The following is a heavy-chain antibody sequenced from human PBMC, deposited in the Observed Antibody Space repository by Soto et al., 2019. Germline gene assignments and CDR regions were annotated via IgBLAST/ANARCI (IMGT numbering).Heavy chain of an antibody. CDR1: GGSFSGYY. Sequence: QVQLQQWGAGLLKPSETLSLTCAVYGGSFSGYYWSWIRQPPGKGLEWIGEINHSGSTNYNPSLKGRVTISVDTSKNQFSLKLSSVTAADTAVYYCARGLRWQQLVPDAFDIWGQGTMVTVSS. D-gene: IGHD6-13*01. J-gene: IGHJ3*02. CDR3: ARGLRWQQLVPDAFDI. CDR2: INHSGST. V-gene: IGHV4-34*01.